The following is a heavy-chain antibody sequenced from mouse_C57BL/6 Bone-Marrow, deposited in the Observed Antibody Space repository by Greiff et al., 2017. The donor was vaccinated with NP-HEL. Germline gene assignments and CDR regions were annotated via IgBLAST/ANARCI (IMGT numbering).Heavy chain of an antibody. CDR3: ARPQAITTVVATEGYFDV. D-gene: IGHD1-1*01. J-gene: IGHJ1*03. CDR2: IHPNSGST. Sequence: QVQLQQPGAELVKPGASVKLSCKASGYTFTSYWMHWVKQRPGQGLEWIGMIHPNSGSTNYNEKFKSKATLTVDKSSSTAYMQLSSLTSEDSAVYYCARPQAITTVVATEGYFDVWGTGTTVTVSS. V-gene: IGHV1-64*01. CDR1: GYTFTSYW.